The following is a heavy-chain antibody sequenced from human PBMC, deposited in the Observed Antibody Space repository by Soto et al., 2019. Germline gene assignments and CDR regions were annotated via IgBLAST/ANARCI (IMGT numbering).Heavy chain of an antibody. V-gene: IGHV3-53*01. J-gene: IGHJ4*02. D-gene: IGHD6-6*01. CDR1: GFTVSSNY. Sequence: GSLRLSCAASGFTVSSNYMNWVRQAPGKGLEWVSIIYSDGTTSYADSVKGRFTISRDNFKNTLHLQMNSLRAEDTAVYYCAILSNWGQGTLVTASS. CDR3: AILSN. CDR2: IYSDGTT.